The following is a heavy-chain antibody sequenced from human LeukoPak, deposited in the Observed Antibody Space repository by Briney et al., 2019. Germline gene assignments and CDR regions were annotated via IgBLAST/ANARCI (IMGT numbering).Heavy chain of an antibody. J-gene: IGHJ4*02. Sequence: SETLSLTCTVSGGSISSSSYYWGWIRQPPGKGLEWIGSIYYSGSTYYNPSLKSRVTISVDTSKNQFSLKLSSMTAADTAVYYCARGLAARRRGYFDYWGQGTLVTVSS. CDR3: ARGLAARRRGYFDY. D-gene: IGHD6-6*01. V-gene: IGHV4-39*01. CDR2: IYYSGST. CDR1: GGSISSSSYY.